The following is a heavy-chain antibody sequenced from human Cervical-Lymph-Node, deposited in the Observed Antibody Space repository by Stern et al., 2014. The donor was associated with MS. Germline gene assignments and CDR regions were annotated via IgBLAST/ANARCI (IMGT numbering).Heavy chain of an antibody. D-gene: IGHD3-10*01. V-gene: IGHV4-31*03. J-gene: IGHJ3*02. CDR3: ARDYTSGTYIVDAFEI. Sequence: QVQLQESGPGLVKPSQTLSLTCTVSGDSISDEEYYWNWIRQHPARGLEXIGYISSSGNTYYNPSLKSRVVMSVDSSKNQFSLRLMSVTAADTAVYYCARDYTSGTYIVDAFEIWGQGTAVAVSS. CDR2: ISSSGNT. CDR1: GDSISDEEYY.